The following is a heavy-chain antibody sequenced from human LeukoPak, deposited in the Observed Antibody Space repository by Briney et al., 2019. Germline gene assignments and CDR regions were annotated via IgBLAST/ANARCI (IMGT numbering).Heavy chain of an antibody. CDR1: GFTFSNAW. CDR3: TTLSSRTKNDY. V-gene: IGHV3-15*01. CDR2: MQSKTDGGAK. J-gene: IGHJ4*02. D-gene: IGHD3-16*01. Sequence: GGSLRLSCAASGFTFSNAWMTWVRQAPGKGLEWVGRMQSKTDGGAKDYAAPVKGRFTISRDDSKNTLYLQMDSLKTEDTAVCYCTTLSSRTKNDYWGQGTLVTVSS.